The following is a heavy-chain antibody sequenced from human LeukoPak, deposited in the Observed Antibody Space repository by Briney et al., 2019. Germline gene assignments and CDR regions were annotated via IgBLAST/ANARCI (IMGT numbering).Heavy chain of an antibody. CDR2: INHSGST. Sequence: TSETLSLTCAVYGGSFSGHYWSWIRQPPGKGLEWIGEINHSGSTNYNPSLKSRVTISVDTSKNQFSLKLSSVTAADTAVYYCARGLAFLYNWNSKTYYFDYWGQGTLVTVSS. CDR3: ARGLAFLYNWNSKTYYFDY. D-gene: IGHD1-7*01. J-gene: IGHJ4*02. CDR1: GGSFSGHY. V-gene: IGHV4-34*01.